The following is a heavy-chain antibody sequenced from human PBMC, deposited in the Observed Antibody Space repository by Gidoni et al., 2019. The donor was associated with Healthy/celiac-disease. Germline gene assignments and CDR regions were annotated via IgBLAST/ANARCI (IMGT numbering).Heavy chain of an antibody. V-gene: IGHV1-69*01. CDR3: ARPPAGYCSSTSCYAGRPDYYYYGMDV. CDR2: IIPIFGTA. J-gene: IGHJ6*02. Sequence: QVQLVQSGAEVKKPGSSVKVSCKASGCTFSSYAISWVRQAPGQGLEWMGGIIPIFGTANYAQKFQGRVTITADESTSTAYMELSSLRSEDTAVYYCARPPAGYCSSTSCYAGRPDYYYYGMDVWGQGTTVTVSS. D-gene: IGHD2-2*01. CDR1: GCTFSSYA.